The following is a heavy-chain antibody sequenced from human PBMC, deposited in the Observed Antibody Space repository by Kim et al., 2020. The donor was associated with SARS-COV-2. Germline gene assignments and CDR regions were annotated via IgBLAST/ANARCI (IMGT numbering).Heavy chain of an antibody. CDR3: ASSLSGKSSGWYHRNRIGY. Sequence: GGSLRLSCAASGFTFSSYEMNWVRQAPGKGLEWVSYISSSGSTIYYADSVKGRFTISRDNAKNSLYLQMNSLRAEDTAVYYCASSLSGKSSGWYHRNRIGYWGQGTLVTVSS. CDR2: ISSSGSTI. D-gene: IGHD6-19*01. CDR1: GFTFSSYE. V-gene: IGHV3-48*03. J-gene: IGHJ4*02.